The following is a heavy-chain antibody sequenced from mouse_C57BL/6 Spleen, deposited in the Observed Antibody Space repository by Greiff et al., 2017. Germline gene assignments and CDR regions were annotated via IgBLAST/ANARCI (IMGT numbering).Heavy chain of an antibody. CDR3: ARGLLRNYYAMDY. D-gene: IGHD1-1*01. CDR1: GYSITSGYD. J-gene: IGHJ4*01. Sequence: VQLQQSGPGMVKPSQSLSLTCTVTGYSITSGYDWHWIRHFPGNKLEWMGYISYSGSTNYNPSLKSRISITHDTSKNHFFLKLNSVTTEDTATYYCARGLLRNYYAMDYWGQGTSVTVSS. V-gene: IGHV3-1*01. CDR2: ISYSGST.